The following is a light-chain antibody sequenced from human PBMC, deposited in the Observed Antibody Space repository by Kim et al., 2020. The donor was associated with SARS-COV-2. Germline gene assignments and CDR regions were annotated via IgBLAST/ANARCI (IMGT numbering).Light chain of an antibody. CDR1: QSLLHSNGYNY. CDR2: LGS. J-gene: IGKJ4*01. V-gene: IGKV2-28*01. Sequence: DIVMTQSPLSLPVTPGEPASISCRYSQSLLHSNGYNYLDWYLQKPGQSPQLLIYLGSNRASGVPDRFSGSGSGTDFTLKISRVEAEDVGVYYCMQALQTPLTFGGGTKVDIK. CDR3: MQALQTPLT.